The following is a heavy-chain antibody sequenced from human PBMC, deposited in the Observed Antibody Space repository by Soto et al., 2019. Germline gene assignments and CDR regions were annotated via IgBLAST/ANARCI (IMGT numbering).Heavy chain of an antibody. CDR3: ARRAFGSSWDTNWFDP. J-gene: IGHJ5*02. V-gene: IGHV4-59*08. CDR1: GGSISSYY. Sequence: SETLSLTCTVSGGSISSYYWSWIRQPPGKGLEWIGYIYYSGSTNYNPSLKSRVTISVDTSKNQFSLKLSSVTAADTAVYYCARRAFGSSWDTNWFDPWGQGTLVTVSS. CDR2: IYYSGST. D-gene: IGHD6-13*01.